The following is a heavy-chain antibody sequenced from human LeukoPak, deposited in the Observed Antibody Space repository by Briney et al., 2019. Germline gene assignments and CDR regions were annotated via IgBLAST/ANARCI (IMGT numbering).Heavy chain of an antibody. V-gene: IGHV4-4*02. CDR1: GGSISSSNW. CDR2: IYHSGST. Sequence: SETLSLTCAVSGGSISSSNWWSWVRQPPGKGLEWIGEIYHSGSTNYNPSLKSRVTISVDKSKNQFSLKLSSVTAADTAVYYCARDCATVTRSAFDIWGQGTMVTVSS. D-gene: IGHD4-17*01. CDR3: ARDCATVTRSAFDI. J-gene: IGHJ3*02.